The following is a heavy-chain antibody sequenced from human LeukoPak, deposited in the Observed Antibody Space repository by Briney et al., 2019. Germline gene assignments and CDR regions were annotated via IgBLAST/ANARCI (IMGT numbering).Heavy chain of an antibody. CDR1: GGSITGYY. J-gene: IGHJ4*02. V-gene: IGHV4-59*01. Sequence: SETLSLTCTVSGGSITGYYWSWIRQPPGKGLEWIGYISYTGGTNYNPSLKSRVTISVDTSKNQFSQRLSSVTAADTAMYYCARDSIGLYADYWGQGTLVTVSS. D-gene: IGHD4/OR15-4a*01. CDR2: ISYTGGT. CDR3: ARDSIGLYADY.